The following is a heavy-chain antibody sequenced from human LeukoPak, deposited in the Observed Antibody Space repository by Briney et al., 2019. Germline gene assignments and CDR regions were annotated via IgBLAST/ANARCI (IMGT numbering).Heavy chain of an antibody. Sequence: PSETLSLTCAVYGGSFGGFHWTWIRQTPGKGLEWIGEINHSGSTNYNPSLKSRVTISLDTSKNQFSLKLTSVTAADTAVYYCARGGWLLHSPFDYWGQGTLVTVSS. V-gene: IGHV4-34*01. J-gene: IGHJ4*02. CDR2: INHSGST. CDR3: ARGGWLLHSPFDY. D-gene: IGHD3-22*01. CDR1: GGSFGGFH.